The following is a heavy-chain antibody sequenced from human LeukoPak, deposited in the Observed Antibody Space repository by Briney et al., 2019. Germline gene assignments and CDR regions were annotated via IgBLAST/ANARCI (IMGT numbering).Heavy chain of an antibody. CDR3: ARDSGIAAAGTFDY. Sequence: TGGSLRLSCAASGFTFSSYWMSWVRQAPGKGLEWVANIKQDGSEKYYVDSVKGRFTTSRDNAKNSLYLQMNSLRAEDTAVYYCARDSGIAAAGTFDYWGQGTLVTVSS. D-gene: IGHD6-13*01. J-gene: IGHJ4*02. CDR1: GFTFSSYW. V-gene: IGHV3-7*01. CDR2: IKQDGSEK.